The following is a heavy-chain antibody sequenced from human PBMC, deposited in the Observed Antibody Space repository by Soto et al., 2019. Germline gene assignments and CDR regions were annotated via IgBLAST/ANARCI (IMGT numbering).Heavy chain of an antibody. CDR3: AKGGTTNSGYDFSIDN. CDR1: GFTFSNYA. Sequence: GGSLRLSCVASGFTFSNYAMSWVRQAPGKGLEWVSGISGSGGTTYYADSVKGRFTISRDNSKNTLFLQMNSLRAGDTAVYYCAKGGTTNSGYDFSIDNWGQGTLVTVSS. CDR2: ISGSGGTT. V-gene: IGHV3-23*01. J-gene: IGHJ4*02. D-gene: IGHD5-12*01.